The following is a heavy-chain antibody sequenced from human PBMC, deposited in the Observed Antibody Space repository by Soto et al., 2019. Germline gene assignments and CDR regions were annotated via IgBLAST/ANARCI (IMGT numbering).Heavy chain of an antibody. J-gene: IGHJ4*02. CDR2: LYYTGST. V-gene: IGHV4-31*03. CDR3: ASFRGWSTYYFDY. CDR1: GGSISRGGYY. Sequence: QVQLQESGPGLVKPSQTLSLTGSVSGGSISRGGYYWSWIRQHPVKGLEWIGYLYYTGSTSYNPSLKSRLTLSVDTSKNQFSLKLSSVTAADTAVYYCASFRGWSTYYFDYWGQGTLVTVSS. D-gene: IGHD3-10*01.